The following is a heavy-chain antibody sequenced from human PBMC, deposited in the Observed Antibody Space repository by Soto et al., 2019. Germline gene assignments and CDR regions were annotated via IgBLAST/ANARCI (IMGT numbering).Heavy chain of an antibody. V-gene: IGHV3-23*01. CDR1: GFALSNSF. CDR2: ISSSGERT. J-gene: IGHJ6*02. CDR3: AKDRHYYGMDV. Sequence: PGGSLRLSCAASGFALSNSFMNWVRQAPGKGLEWVSDISSSGERTHYADSVKGRFTISRDISKNTLYLQMNSLRAEDTAIYYCAKDRHYYGMDVWGQGTTVTVSS.